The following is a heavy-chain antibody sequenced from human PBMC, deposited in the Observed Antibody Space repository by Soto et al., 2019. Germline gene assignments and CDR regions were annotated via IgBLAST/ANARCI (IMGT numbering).Heavy chain of an antibody. V-gene: IGHV3-21*01. Sequence: EVQLVESGGGLVKPGGSLRLSCAASGFTFSSYSMNWVRQAPGKGLEWFSSISSSSSYIDYADSVKGRFTISRDNAKNSLYLQMNSLRAEDTAVYYCARDKADIVVVPAAWWGPTDYWGQGTLVTVSS. CDR3: ARDKADIVVVPAAWWGPTDY. CDR2: ISSSSSYI. J-gene: IGHJ4*02. D-gene: IGHD2-2*01. CDR1: GFTFSSYS.